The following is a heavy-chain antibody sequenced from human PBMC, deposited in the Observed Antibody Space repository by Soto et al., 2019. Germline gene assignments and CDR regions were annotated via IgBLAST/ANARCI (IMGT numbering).Heavy chain of an antibody. CDR3: AIGGGQIYYKGLDV. J-gene: IGHJ6*02. CDR2: ISGTGDTK. Sequence: GGSLRLSCAASGLFFSDYYLSWIRQAPGKALKCVAYISGTGDTKYYADSVAGRFTISRDNPENSLYLQMNSLRPEDAAVYYCAIGGGQIYYKGLDVWGQGTTVTVSS. CDR1: GLFFSDYY. V-gene: IGHV3-11*01. D-gene: IGHD3-10*01.